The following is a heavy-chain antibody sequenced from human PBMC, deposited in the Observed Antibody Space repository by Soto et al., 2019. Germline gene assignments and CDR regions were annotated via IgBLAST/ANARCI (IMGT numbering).Heavy chain of an antibody. CDR2: LGGNGFTT. Sequence: EVQLLESGGGLVQPGGSLRLSCVVSGFTFGSYAMSWVRQAPEKGPEWVAILGGNGFTTYYAGSVKGRFTISGDKSKSTLFLQMNILRADDTGVYYCAKALRPSLNFFYYMDVWGRGTSVTVSS. CDR1: GFTFGSYA. J-gene: IGHJ6*03. V-gene: IGHV3-23*01. CDR3: AKALRPSLNFFYYMDV. D-gene: IGHD2-2*01.